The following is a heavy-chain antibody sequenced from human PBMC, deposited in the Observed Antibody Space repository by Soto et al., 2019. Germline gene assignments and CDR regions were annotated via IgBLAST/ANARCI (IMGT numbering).Heavy chain of an antibody. J-gene: IGHJ5*02. V-gene: IGHV1-18*01. CDR2: ISAYNGNT. D-gene: IGHD2-2*01. CDR3: ARDLTRYCSSTSCSNWFDP. Sequence: GASVKVCCKASVYTFTSYGSSWVRQATGQGLEWMGWISAYNGNTNYAQKLQGRVTMTTDTSTSTAYMELRSLRSDDTAVYYCARDLTRYCSSTSCSNWFDPWGQGTLVTVSS. CDR1: VYTFTSYG.